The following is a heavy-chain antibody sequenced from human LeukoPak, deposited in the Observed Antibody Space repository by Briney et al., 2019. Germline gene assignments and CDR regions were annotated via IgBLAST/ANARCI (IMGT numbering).Heavy chain of an antibody. CDR2: IIPIFGTA. CDR3: AGQSSSSSPWYFDY. J-gene: IGHJ4*02. Sequence: ASVKVSCKASGGTFSSYAISWVRQAPGQGLEWMGGIIPIFGTANYAQKFQGRVTITADESTSTAYMELSSLRSEDTAVYYCAGQSSSSSPWYFDYWGQGILVTVSS. V-gene: IGHV1-69*13. D-gene: IGHD6-6*01. CDR1: GGTFSSYA.